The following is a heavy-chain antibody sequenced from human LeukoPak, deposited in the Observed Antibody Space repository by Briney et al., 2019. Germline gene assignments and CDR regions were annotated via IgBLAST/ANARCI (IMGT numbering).Heavy chain of an antibody. CDR3: ARTGSGWYGVYYYYGMDV. Sequence: SQTLSLTCTVSGGSISSGGYYWSWIRQHPGKGLEWIGYIYYSGSTYYNPSLKGRVTISVDTSKNQFSLKLSSVTAADTAVYYCARTGSGWYGVYYYYGMDVWGQGTTVTVSS. CDR1: GGSISSGGYY. D-gene: IGHD6-19*01. V-gene: IGHV4-31*03. J-gene: IGHJ6*02. CDR2: IYYSGST.